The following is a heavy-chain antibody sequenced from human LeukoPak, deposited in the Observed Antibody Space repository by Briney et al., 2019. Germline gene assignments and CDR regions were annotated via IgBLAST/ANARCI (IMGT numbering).Heavy chain of an antibody. CDR2: IYYSGST. V-gene: IGHV4-59*01. J-gene: IGHJ4*02. Sequence: SETLSLTCTVSGGSISSYYWSWIRQPPGKGLEWIGYIYYSGSTNYNPSLKSRVTISVDTSKNQFSLKLSSVTAADTAVYYCARGNSSSWYTTTDYWGQGTLVTVSS. D-gene: IGHD6-13*01. CDR1: GGSISSYY. CDR3: ARGNSSSWYTTTDY.